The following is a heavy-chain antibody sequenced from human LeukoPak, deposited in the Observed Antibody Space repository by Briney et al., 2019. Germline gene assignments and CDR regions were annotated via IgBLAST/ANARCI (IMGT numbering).Heavy chain of an antibody. Sequence: GGSLRLSCAASEFSVGSNYMTWVRQAPGKGLEWVSLIYSGGSTYYADSVKGRFTISRDNSKNTLYLQMNSLRAEDTAVYYCAREQDSSGWYFYFDYWGQGTLVTVSS. V-gene: IGHV3-66*02. CDR2: IYSGGST. D-gene: IGHD6-19*01. CDR3: AREQDSSGWYFYFDY. J-gene: IGHJ4*02. CDR1: EFSVGSNY.